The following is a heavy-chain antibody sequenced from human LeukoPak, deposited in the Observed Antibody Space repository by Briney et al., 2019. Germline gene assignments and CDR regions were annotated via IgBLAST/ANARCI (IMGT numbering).Heavy chain of an antibody. CDR1: GFTFDNYA. CDR3: ARDSQEFFQH. CDR2: ISGDGGST. J-gene: IGHJ1*01. Sequence: GGSLRLSCAASGFTFDNYAIHWVRQAPGKGLEWVSLISGDGGSTYYADSMKGRFTISRDNSKNSLYLQMNSLRTEDTALYYCARDSQEFFQHWGQGTLVTVSA. V-gene: IGHV3-43*02.